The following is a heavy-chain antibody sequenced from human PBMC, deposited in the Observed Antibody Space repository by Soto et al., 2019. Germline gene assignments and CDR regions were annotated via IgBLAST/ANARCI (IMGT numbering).Heavy chain of an antibody. CDR1: GFTFSSYG. CDR2: ISYDGSNK. Sequence: QVQLVESGGGVVQPGRSLRLSCAASGFTFSSYGMHWVRQAPGKGLEWVAVISYDGSNKYYADSVKGRFTISRDNSKNTLYLQMNSLRDEDTAVYYCAKDLPPLLMAVAGIGFDYWGQGTLVTVSS. D-gene: IGHD6-19*01. CDR3: AKDLPPLLMAVAGIGFDY. J-gene: IGHJ4*02. V-gene: IGHV3-30*18.